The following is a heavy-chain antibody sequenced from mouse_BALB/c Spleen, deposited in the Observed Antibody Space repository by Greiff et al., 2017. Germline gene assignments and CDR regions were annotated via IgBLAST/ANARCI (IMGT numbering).Heavy chain of an antibody. Sequence: EVKLEESGGGLVKLGGSLKLSCAASGFTFSSYYMSWVRQTPEKRLELVAAINSNGGSTYYPDTVKGRFTISRDNAKNTLYLQMSSLKSEDTALYYCARHNGNYVSYWYFDVWGAGTTVTVSS. CDR1: GFTFSSYY. CDR3: ARHNGNYVSYWYFDV. D-gene: IGHD2-1*01. V-gene: IGHV5-6-2*01. J-gene: IGHJ1*01. CDR2: INSNGGST.